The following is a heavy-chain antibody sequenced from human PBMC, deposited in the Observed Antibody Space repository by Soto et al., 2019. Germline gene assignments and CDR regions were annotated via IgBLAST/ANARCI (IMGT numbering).Heavy chain of an antibody. CDR1: GFIFSSYA. D-gene: IGHD1-26*01. CDR2: KTYDGSNK. J-gene: IGHJ4*02. V-gene: IGHV3-30-3*01. CDR3: ARAGGLLVDY. Sequence: QVQLVESGGGVVQPGRSLRLSCSGSGFIFSSYAMHWVRQAPGKGLEWVAVKTYDGSNKYYADSVKGRFTISRDNSKNTLYLQMNSLRAEDTAVYYCARAGGLLVDYWGQGTLVTVSS.